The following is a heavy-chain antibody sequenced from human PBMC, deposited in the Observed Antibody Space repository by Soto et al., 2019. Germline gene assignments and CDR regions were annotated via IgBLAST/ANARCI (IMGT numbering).Heavy chain of an antibody. CDR2: IRREAYGGTT. J-gene: IGHJ6*02. CDR1: GFTFGDNP. V-gene: IGHV3-49*04. D-gene: IGHD3-22*01. CDR3: TRVVDSSGYYRGSYHYYYGMDV. Sequence: GGSLRLSCTGSGFTFGDNPMSWVRQAPGKGLEWVGFIRREAYGGTTEYAASVKGRFTISRDDSKSIAYLQMDSLKSEDTAVYYCTRVVDSSGYYRGSYHYYYGMDVWGQGTTVTVSS.